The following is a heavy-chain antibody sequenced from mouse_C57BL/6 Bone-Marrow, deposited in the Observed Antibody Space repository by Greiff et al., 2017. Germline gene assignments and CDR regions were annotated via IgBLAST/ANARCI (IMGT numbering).Heavy chain of an antibody. D-gene: IGHD2-1*01. V-gene: IGHV1-81*01. CDR2: IYPRSGNT. J-gene: IGHJ3*01. Sequence: QVQLKQSGAELARPGASVKLSCKASGYTFTSYGISWVKQRTGQGLEWIGEIYPRSGNTYYNEKFKGKATLTADKSSSTAYMELRSLTSEDSAVYFGERGEGGNVFAYWGQGTLVTVSA. CDR3: ERGEGGNVFAY. CDR1: GYTFTSYG.